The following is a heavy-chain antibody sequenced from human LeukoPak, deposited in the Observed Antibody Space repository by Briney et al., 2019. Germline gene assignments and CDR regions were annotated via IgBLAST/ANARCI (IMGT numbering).Heavy chain of an antibody. J-gene: IGHJ4*02. CDR2: IYYSRST. Sequence: PSETLSLTCTVSGGSISSYYWSWIRQPPGKGLEWIGYIYYSRSTNYNPSLTSRVTISVDTSKNQFSLKLRSVPAADTAVYYCARGPTGSTGFDYWGQGTLVTVSS. V-gene: IGHV4-59*01. CDR1: GGSISSYY. D-gene: IGHD4-17*01. CDR3: ARGPTGSTGFDY.